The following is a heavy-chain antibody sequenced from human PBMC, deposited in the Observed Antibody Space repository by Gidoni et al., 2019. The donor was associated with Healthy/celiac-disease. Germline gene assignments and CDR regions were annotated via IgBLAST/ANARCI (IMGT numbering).Heavy chain of an antibody. D-gene: IGHD3-10*01. V-gene: IGHV3-23*01. J-gene: IGHJ3*02. CDR2: ICGSGCSK. CDR3: AKAWGRYYGSGSRPDDAFDI. Sequence: EVQLLESGGGLVQPGGSLRLSCAASGFTFSSYAMSWVRQAPGKGLEWVSAICGSGCSKFYANLVKGPFTISRDNSKNPLYLQMNSLRGEDTAVYYCAKAWGRYYGSGSRPDDAFDIWGQGTMVTVSS. CDR1: GFTFSSYA.